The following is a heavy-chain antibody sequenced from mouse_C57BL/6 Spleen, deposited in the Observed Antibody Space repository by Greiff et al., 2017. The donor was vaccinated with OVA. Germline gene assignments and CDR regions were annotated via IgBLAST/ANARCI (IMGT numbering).Heavy chain of an antibody. Sequence: QVQLQQSGPELVKPGASVKISCKASGYAFSSSWMHWVKQRPGQGLEWIGRIYPGDGDTNYNGKFKGKATLTADKSSSTAYMQLSSLTSEDSAVYFCASNYGSSYGAMDYWGQGTSVTVSA. CDR2: IYPGDGDT. V-gene: IGHV1-82*01. CDR1: GYAFSSSW. D-gene: IGHD1-1*01. J-gene: IGHJ4*01. CDR3: ASNYGSSYGAMDY.